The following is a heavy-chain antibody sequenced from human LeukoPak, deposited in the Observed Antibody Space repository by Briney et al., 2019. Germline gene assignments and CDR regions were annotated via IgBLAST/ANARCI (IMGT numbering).Heavy chain of an antibody. J-gene: IGHJ3*02. CDR1: GYTFTGYY. CDR2: INPNSGGI. D-gene: IGHD2-15*01. V-gene: IGHV1-2*02. CDR3: ARDRGYCSGGSCLNDAFDI. Sequence: ASVKVSCKASGYTFTGYYMHWVRQAPGQGLEWMGWINPNSGGINYAQKFQGRVTMTRDTSISTAYMELSRLRSDDTAVYYCARDRGYCSGGSCLNDAFDIWGQGTMVTVSS.